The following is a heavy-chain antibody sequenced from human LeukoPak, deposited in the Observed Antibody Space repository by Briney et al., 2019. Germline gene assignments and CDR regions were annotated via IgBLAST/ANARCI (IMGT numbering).Heavy chain of an antibody. CDR2: IYYGGST. D-gene: IGHD3-22*01. CDR1: GGSIGSYY. CDR3: ARDYYDSSGYSLGIDY. J-gene: IGHJ4*02. Sequence: PSETMSLTCTVSGGSIGSYYWSWVRQPPGKGLEWIGYIYYGGSTNYNPSLKSRVTISVDTSKNQFSLKLSSVTAADTAVYYCARDYYDSSGYSLGIDYWGQGTLVTVSS. V-gene: IGHV4-59*01.